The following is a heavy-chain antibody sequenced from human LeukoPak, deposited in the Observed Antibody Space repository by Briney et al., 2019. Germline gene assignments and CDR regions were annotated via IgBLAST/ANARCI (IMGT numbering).Heavy chain of an antibody. CDR3: ARKAARTSGYDY. V-gene: IGHV3-23*01. D-gene: IGHD3-22*01. Sequence: GGSLRLSCAVSGFTFNNYGMSWVRQAPGMGLEWVSAIADGGETTYYADPVKGRFTISRDYSKNTLYLQMNSVRAEDTAVYYCARKAARTSGYDYWGQGILVTVSS. CDR2: IADGGETT. J-gene: IGHJ4*02. CDR1: GFTFNNYG.